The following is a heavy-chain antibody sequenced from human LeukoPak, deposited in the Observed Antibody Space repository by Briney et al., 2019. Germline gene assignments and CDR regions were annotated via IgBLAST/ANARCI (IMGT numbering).Heavy chain of an antibody. CDR2: IYHSGST. J-gene: IGHJ5*02. CDR3: ARESCSSTSCSTYNWFDP. Sequence: ASETLSLTCTVSGGSISSYSWSWIRQPPGKGLEWIGYIYHSGSTYYNPSLKSRVTISVDRSKNQFSLKLSSVTAADTAVYYCARESCSSTSCSTYNWFDPWGQGTLVTVSS. D-gene: IGHD2-2*01. V-gene: IGHV4-59*12. CDR1: GGSISSYS.